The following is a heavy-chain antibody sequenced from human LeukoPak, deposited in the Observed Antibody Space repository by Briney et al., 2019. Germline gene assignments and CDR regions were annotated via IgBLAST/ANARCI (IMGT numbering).Heavy chain of an antibody. CDR3: ARIVYYDSSGYFYHFDY. V-gene: IGHV4-34*01. Sequence: PSETLSLTCAVYGGSFSGYYWSWSRQPPGKGLEWIGEINHSGSTNYNPSLKSRVTISVDTSKNQFSLKLSSVTAADTAVYYCARIVYYDSSGYFYHFDYWGQGTLVTVSS. J-gene: IGHJ4*02. CDR2: INHSGST. CDR1: GGSFSGYY. D-gene: IGHD3-22*01.